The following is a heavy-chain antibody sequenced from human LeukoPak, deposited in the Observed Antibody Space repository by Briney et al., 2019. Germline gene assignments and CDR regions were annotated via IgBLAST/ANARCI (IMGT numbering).Heavy chain of an antibody. D-gene: IGHD4-23*01. V-gene: IGHV3-30-3*01. CDR2: ISYDGSNE. CDR3: ARVGPTPGAYGGNSEYYGMDV. Sequence: GRSLRLSCAASGFTFSSYAMHWVRQAPGKGLEWVAVISYDGSNEYYADSVKGRFTISRDNSKNTLYLQMNSLRAEDTAVYYCARVGPTPGAYGGNSEYYGMDVWGQGTTVTVSS. CDR1: GFTFSSYA. J-gene: IGHJ6*02.